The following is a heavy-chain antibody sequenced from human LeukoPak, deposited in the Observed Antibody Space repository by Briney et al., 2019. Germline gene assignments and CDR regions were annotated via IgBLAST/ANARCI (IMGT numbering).Heavy chain of an antibody. CDR3: AGGHYDSSGYPLGWFDP. CDR2: IYHSGST. CDR1: GYSVSSGYY. D-gene: IGHD3-22*01. J-gene: IGHJ5*02. Sequence: SETLSLTCTVSGYSVSSGYYWGWIRQPPGKGLEWVGSIYHSGSTYYNPPLKSRVTISVDTSKNQFSLKLSSVTAADTAVYYCAGGHYDSSGYPLGWFDPWGQGTLVTVSS. V-gene: IGHV4-38-2*02.